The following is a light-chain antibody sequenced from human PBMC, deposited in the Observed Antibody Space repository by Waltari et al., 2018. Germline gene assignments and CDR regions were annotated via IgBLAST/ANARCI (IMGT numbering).Light chain of an antibody. CDR1: SGHSSYA. J-gene: IGLJ2*01. CDR2: LNRDGSH. V-gene: IGLV4-69*01. CDR3: QTWGTGIRV. Sequence: QLVLTQSPSASASLGASVKLTCTLSSGHSSYAIARHQQQPEKGTRYLMKLNRDGSHTKGDGIPDRFSGSSSGAERYLTISSLQSEDEADYYCQTWGTGIRVFGGGTKLTVL.